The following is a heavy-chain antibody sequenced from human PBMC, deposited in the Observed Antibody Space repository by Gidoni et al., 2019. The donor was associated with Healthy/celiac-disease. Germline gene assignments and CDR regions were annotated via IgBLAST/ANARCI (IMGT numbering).Heavy chain of an antibody. CDR2: ISWNSGSI. J-gene: IGHJ6*02. CDR1: GFTFDDYA. V-gene: IGHV3-9*01. D-gene: IGHD1-26*01. CDR3: AKDGRGGMDV. Sequence: EVQLVESGGGLVQPGRSLRLSCAASGFTFDDYAMHWVRQAPGKGLEWVSGISWNSGSIGYADSVKGRFTISRDNAKNSLYLQMNSLRAEDTALYYCAKDGRGGMDVWGQGTTVTVSS.